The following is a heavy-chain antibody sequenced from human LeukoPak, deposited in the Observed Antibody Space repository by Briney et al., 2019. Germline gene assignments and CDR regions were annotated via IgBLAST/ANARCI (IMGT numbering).Heavy chain of an antibody. CDR1: GYTFTSYY. V-gene: IGHV1-46*01. Sequence: GASVKVSCKASGYTFTSYYMHWVRQAPGQGLEWMGIINPSGGSTSYAQKFQGRVTMTRDTSTSTVYMELSSLRSEDTAVYYCARVLSYYDSSGPLDIWGQGTMVTVSS. D-gene: IGHD3-22*01. CDR2: INPSGGST. CDR3: ARVLSYYDSSGPLDI. J-gene: IGHJ3*02.